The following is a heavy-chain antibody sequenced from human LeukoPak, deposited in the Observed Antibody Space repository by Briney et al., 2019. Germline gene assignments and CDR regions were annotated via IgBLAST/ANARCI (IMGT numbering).Heavy chain of an antibody. CDR2: IDDGGRST. D-gene: IGHD3-9*01. V-gene: IGHV3-74*01. CDR3: ARVLGVTTGYNAIDV. J-gene: IGHJ3*01. CDR1: GFTFSSHW. Sequence: GGSLRLSCAASGFTFSSHWMNWVRQAPGKGLVWVSRIDDGGRSTVYADSVKGRFTISRDNARNTLDLKMTSLRVEDTAVYYCARVLGVTTGYNAIDVWGQGTMVTVSS.